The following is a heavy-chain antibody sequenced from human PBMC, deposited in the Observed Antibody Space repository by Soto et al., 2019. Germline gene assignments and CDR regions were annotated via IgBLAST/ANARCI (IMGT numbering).Heavy chain of an antibody. D-gene: IGHD3-3*01. CDR2: INPNSGGP. Sequence: SVKVACNSPAYTLTSYYIHLVRQAPGQRLEWMGYINPNSGGPNYAHKFHGRFTMTRDTSISTAYMELSSLRSDDTAVYYCAREYWSGDRYYYGMDVWGQGTTVTVSS. J-gene: IGHJ6*02. V-gene: IGHV1-2*07. CDR1: AYTLTSYY. CDR3: AREYWSGDRYYYGMDV.